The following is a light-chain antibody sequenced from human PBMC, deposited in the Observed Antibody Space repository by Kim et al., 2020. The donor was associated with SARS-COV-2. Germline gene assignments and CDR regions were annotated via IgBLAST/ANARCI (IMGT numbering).Light chain of an antibody. CDR2: GAS. Sequence: EIVMTQSPATLSVSLGERATLSCRASQSVKNNLAWYQQKPGQAARLLIYGASTRATGIPARFSGSGSGTELTLTISSLQSEDFAVYYCQQYNAWPLTFGGGTKVDIK. CDR3: QQYNAWPLT. J-gene: IGKJ4*01. V-gene: IGKV3-15*01. CDR1: QSVKNN.